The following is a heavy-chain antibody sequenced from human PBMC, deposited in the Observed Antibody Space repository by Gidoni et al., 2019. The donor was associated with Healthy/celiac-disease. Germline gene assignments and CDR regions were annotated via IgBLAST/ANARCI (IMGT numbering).Heavy chain of an antibody. V-gene: IGHV3-13*01. D-gene: IGHD1-26*01. CDR2: IGTAGDT. CDR1: GFTFSSYD. Sequence: EVQLVESGGGLVQPGGSLRLSCAASGFTFSSYDMHWVRQATGKGLEWVSAIGTAGDTYYPGSVKGRFTISRENAKNSLYLQMNSLRAGDTAVYYCARGVGATTWFDPWGQGTLVTVSS. CDR3: ARGVGATTWFDP. J-gene: IGHJ5*02.